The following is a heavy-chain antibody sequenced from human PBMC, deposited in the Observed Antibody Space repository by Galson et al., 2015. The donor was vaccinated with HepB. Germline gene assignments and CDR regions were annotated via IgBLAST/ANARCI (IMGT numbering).Heavy chain of an antibody. J-gene: IGHJ4*02. D-gene: IGHD3-22*01. Sequence: SLRLSCAASGFTFSSYAMHWVRQAPGKGLEYVSAISSNGGSTYYADSVKGRFTISRDNSKNTLYLQMSSLRAEDTAVYYCVKSYDSSGYYPTVFDYWGQGTLVTVSS. V-gene: IGHV3-64D*06. CDR2: ISSNGGST. CDR3: VKSYDSSGYYPTVFDY. CDR1: GFTFSSYA.